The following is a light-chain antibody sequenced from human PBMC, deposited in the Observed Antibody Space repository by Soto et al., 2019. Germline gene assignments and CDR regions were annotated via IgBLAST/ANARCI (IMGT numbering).Light chain of an antibody. J-gene: IGKJ1*01. CDR3: QQYDKYWT. Sequence: DIQMRQAPATRSASLGERVTITFRASQSISSWLAWYKQKPGKAPKLLIYDASTLESGVPSRFSGSGSGTEFTLTISSLQPDDFATYYCQQYDKYWTFGQGTKVDIK. CDR1: QSISSW. V-gene: IGKV1-5*01. CDR2: DAS.